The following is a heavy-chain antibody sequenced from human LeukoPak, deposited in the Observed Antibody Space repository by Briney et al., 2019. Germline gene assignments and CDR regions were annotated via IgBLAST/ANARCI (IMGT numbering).Heavy chain of an antibody. J-gene: IGHJ6*03. Sequence: SETLSLTCTVSGGSISSYYWSWIRQPAGKGLEWIGRIYTSGSTNYNPSLKSRVTMSVDTSKNQFSLKLSSVTAADTAVYYCARDVHDYVWRSPYYYYYYMDVWGKGTTVTVSS. CDR1: GGSISSYY. D-gene: IGHD3-16*01. V-gene: IGHV4-4*07. CDR2: IYTSGST. CDR3: ARDVHDYVWRSPYYYYYYMDV.